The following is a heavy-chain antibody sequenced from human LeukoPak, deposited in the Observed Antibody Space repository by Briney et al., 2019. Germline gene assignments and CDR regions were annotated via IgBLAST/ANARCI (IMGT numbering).Heavy chain of an antibody. D-gene: IGHD3-22*01. CDR2: IKSNNNGGTT. CDR1: GFTFSNVL. V-gene: IGHV3-15*01. CDR3: TTAALFYDSSGYPPFDY. Sequence: PGGSLRLSCAASGFTFSNVLMSWARQAPGKGLEWVGRIKSNNNGGTTDNAAPVEGRFTISRDDSKNTVYLQMNSLKTEDTAVYYCTTAALFYDSSGYPPFDYWGQGGLVTVSS. J-gene: IGHJ4*02.